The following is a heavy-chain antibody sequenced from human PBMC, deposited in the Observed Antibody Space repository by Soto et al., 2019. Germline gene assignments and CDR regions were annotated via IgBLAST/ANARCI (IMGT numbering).Heavy chain of an antibody. J-gene: IGHJ4*02. D-gene: IGHD2-2*01. CDR3: AKDGSLYCSSTSCSAPFDY. V-gene: IGHV3-9*01. CDR1: GFTFDDYA. Sequence: GGSLRLSCAASGFTFDDYAMHWVRQAPGKGLEWVSGISWNSGSIGYADSVKGRFTISRDNAKNSLYLQMNSLRAEDTALYYCAKDGSLYCSSTSCSAPFDYWGQGTLVTVSS. CDR2: ISWNSGSI.